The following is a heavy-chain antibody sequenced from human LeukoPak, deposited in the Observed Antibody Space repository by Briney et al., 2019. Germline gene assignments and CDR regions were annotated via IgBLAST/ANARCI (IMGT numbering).Heavy chain of an antibody. J-gene: IGHJ5*02. V-gene: IGHV1-2*02. Sequence: ASVKVSCKASGYTFTGHYMHWVRQAPGQGLEWMGWINPDSGGTNYAQKFQGRVTMTRDTSISTAYMELSRLRSDDTAVYYCARDNSVGDIAWWFDPWGQGTLVTVSS. CDR1: GYTFTGHY. CDR2: INPDSGGT. D-gene: IGHD3-16*02. CDR3: ARDNSVGDIAWWFDP.